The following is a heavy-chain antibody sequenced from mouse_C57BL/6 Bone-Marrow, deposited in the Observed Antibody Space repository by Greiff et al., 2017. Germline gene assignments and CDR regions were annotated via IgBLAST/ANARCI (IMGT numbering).Heavy chain of an antibody. CDR3: VPAYYRFDY. J-gene: IGHJ2*01. CDR1: GFNINDDY. D-gene: IGHD2-14*01. Sequence: VQLQQPGAELVRPGASVKLSCTASGFNINDDYMHWVKQRPEQGLEWIGWIDPENGDTEYAPKFQGKATITAETSSTTAYLQLSSLTSEDTAVYFCVPAYYRFDYWGQGTTLTVSS. V-gene: IGHV14-4*01. CDR2: IDPENGDT.